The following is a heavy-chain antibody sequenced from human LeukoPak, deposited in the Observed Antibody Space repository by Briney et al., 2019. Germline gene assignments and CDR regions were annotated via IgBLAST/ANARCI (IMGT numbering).Heavy chain of an antibody. D-gene: IGHD3-16*01. CDR3: AKASNYDYRWGSQQIGDYFDY. V-gene: IGHV3-20*04. CDR2: INGNGGST. J-gene: IGHJ4*02. CDR1: GFTFDNYG. Sequence: GGSLRLSCAASGFTFDNYGMSWVSHVPGKGLEWVSSINGNGGSTAYADSVKGRFTISRDNAKNTLYLQMSSLRADDTALYYCAKASNYDYRWGSQQIGDYFDYWGRGIMVTVSS.